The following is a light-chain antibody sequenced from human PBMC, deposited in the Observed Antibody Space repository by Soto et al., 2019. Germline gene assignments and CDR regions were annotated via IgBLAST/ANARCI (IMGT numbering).Light chain of an antibody. CDR3: QQYGRSGT. CDR1: QSISRTY. V-gene: IGKV3-20*01. CDR2: ATS. J-gene: IGKJ1*01. Sequence: ENVLTQSPGTLSLSPGERATLSCRASQSISRTYLAWYQQKPVQAPRLLIYATSSRATGIPDRFSGSGSGTDFTLTISRLEPEDFAVYYCQQYGRSGTFGQGTKVEIK.